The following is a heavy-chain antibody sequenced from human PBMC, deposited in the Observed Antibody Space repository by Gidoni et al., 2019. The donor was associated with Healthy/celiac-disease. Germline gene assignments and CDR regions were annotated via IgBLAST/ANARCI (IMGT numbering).Heavy chain of an antibody. Sequence: EVPLLESGGSLVQPGASLRLSCAPSGFTFISYAMSWVRQAPGKGLEWVSAISGSGGSTYYADSVKGRFTIYRDNSKNTLYLQMNSLRAEDTAVYYCARVRLSITMGPDNWFDPWGQGTLVTVSS. J-gene: IGHJ5*02. CDR3: ARVRLSITMGPDNWFDP. CDR2: ISGSGGST. D-gene: IGHD3-10*01. V-gene: IGHV3-23*01. CDR1: GFTFISYA.